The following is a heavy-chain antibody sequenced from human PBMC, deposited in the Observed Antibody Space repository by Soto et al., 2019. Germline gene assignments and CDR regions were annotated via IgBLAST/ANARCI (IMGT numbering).Heavy chain of an antibody. CDR3: SRPASYWHGGGGWFDP. CDR1: GFTFSAYD. V-gene: IGHV3-13*01. J-gene: IGHJ5*02. D-gene: IGHD2-8*02. Sequence: EVQLVESGGGLVQPGGSLRLSCAASGFTFSAYDMHWVRQPTGKGLERVSAIGTLHDTYYPDSVKGRFTISRENAKNSFYLQMDSLTTGETAVYYFSRPASYWHGGGGWFDPWGQGTLVTVSS. CDR2: IGTLHDT.